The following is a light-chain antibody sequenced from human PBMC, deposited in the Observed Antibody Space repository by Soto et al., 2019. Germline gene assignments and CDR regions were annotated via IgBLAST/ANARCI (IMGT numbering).Light chain of an antibody. J-gene: IGKJ2*01. CDR2: SAS. V-gene: IGKV1-39*01. CDR3: QQTFRTPHT. CDR1: QTISSY. Sequence: DIQMTQSPASLSASVGERVTITCRASQTISSYLNWYQQKPGAAPKLLIYSASTLQTGVPARFSGSGFGTDYTLTISSLRPADFAIYYCQQTFRTPHTFGQGTKVDI.